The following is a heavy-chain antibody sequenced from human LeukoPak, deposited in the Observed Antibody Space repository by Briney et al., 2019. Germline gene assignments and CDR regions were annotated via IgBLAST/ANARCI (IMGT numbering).Heavy chain of an antibody. Sequence: GGSLTLSCAASGFTFSSYWMHWVRQAPGKGLGWVSRINSDGSSTSYADSVKGRFTISRDNAKNTLYLQMNSLRAEDTAVYYCARVRDCSSTSCYNYYYYGMDVWGQGTTVTVCS. D-gene: IGHD2-2*01. CDR1: GFTFSSYW. J-gene: IGHJ6*02. V-gene: IGHV3-74*01. CDR3: ARVRDCSSTSCYNYYYYGMDV. CDR2: INSDGSST.